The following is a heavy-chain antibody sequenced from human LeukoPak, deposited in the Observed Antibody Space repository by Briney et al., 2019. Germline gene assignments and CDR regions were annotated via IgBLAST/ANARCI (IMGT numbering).Heavy chain of an antibody. CDR3: ARRNLPGIVAAATPFDL. CDR2: IYYSGST. D-gene: IGHD6-13*01. J-gene: IGHJ2*01. CDR1: GFTFSSYG. V-gene: IGHV4-59*08. Sequence: GSLRLSCAASGFTFSSYGMHWIRQPPGKGLEWIGYIYYSGSTNYNPSLKSRVTISVDTSKNQFSLKLSSVTAADTAVYYCARRNLPGIVAAATPFDLWGRGTLVTVSS.